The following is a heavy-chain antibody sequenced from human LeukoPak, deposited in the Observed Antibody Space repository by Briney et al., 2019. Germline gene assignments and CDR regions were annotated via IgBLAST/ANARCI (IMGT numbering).Heavy chain of an antibody. Sequence: GGSLRLSCAASGFTFNTYHMYWVCQGPGKGLEWVAVMWSDGNTKYYADSVKGRFSISGDSSDNTLYLQMNSLTAEDTAVYYCARSRDYGGGYFDYWGQGTLVTVSS. D-gene: IGHD4-23*01. V-gene: IGHV3-33*01. CDR2: MWSDGNTK. J-gene: IGHJ4*02. CDR1: GFTFNTYH. CDR3: ARSRDYGGGYFDY.